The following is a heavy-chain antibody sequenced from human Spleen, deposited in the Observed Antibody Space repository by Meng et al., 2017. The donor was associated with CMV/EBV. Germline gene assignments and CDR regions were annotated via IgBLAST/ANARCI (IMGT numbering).Heavy chain of an antibody. CDR3: ARSDFDC. CDR1: GGSFSGYY. J-gene: IGHJ4*02. V-gene: IGHV4-34*01. Sequence: SATLSLTCAVYGGSFSGYYWSWIRQSPGKGLEWIGEINHSGSTNYNPSLKSRVTISVDTSKTQFSLKLSSVTAADTAVYYCARSDFDCWGQGTLVTVSS. CDR2: INHSGST.